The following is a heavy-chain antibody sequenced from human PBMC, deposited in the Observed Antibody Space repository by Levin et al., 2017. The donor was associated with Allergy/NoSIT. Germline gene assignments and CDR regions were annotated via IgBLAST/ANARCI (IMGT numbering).Heavy chain of an antibody. Sequence: SETLSLTCTVSGGSISSSISYWGWIRQAPGKGLEWIGSIYISGSTYYNPSLKSRVTTSVDTSKNQFSLKLSSVTAADTAVYYCARQCYDILTGYYNFDYWGQGTLVTVSS. CDR1: GGSISSSISY. V-gene: IGHV4-39*01. CDR3: ARQCYDILTGYYNFDY. J-gene: IGHJ4*02. CDR2: IYISGST. D-gene: IGHD3-9*01.